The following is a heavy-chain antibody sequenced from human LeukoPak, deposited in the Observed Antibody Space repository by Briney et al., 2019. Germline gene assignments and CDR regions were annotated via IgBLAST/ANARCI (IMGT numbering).Heavy chain of an antibody. V-gene: IGHV4-61*02. CDR3: ARDLTKRPGYDWFDP. J-gene: IGHJ5*02. Sequence: KTSETLSLTCTVSGGSISSGSYYWSWIRQPAGKGLEWIGRIYTSGSTNYNPSLKSRVTISVDTSKNQFSLKLSSVTAADTAVYYCARDLTKRPGYDWFDPWGQGTLVTVSS. CDR2: IYTSGST. CDR1: GGSISSGSYY. D-gene: IGHD3-9*01.